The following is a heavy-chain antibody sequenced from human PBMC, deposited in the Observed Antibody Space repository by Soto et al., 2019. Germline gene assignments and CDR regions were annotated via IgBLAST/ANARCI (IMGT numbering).Heavy chain of an antibody. Sequence: GGSLRLSCEASGYTFAGYPMSWVRQAPGKGLEWVAAISNSASGTYYADSVKGRFTISRDNSKNTLYLQMNSLRSEDTAVYYCARRPLDSSSSNWFDPWGQGTLVTVSS. CDR2: ISNSASGT. CDR3: ARRPLDSSSSNWFDP. V-gene: IGHV3-23*01. CDR1: GYTFAGYP. J-gene: IGHJ5*02. D-gene: IGHD6-13*01.